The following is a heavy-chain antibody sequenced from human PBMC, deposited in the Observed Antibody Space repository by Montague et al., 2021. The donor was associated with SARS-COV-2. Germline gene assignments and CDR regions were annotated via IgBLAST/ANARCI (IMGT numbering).Heavy chain of an antibody. D-gene: IGHD3-10*01. CDR3: ASSYYYGSGTYVYNYYMDV. CDR2: ISYSGRT. CDR1: GGSVSSSPYY. V-gene: IGHV4-39*01. Sequence: SETLSLTCTVSGGSVSSSPYYWGWIRQPPGRGLEWVGSISYSGRTXFXXXXKXRLTISVDSSENQFSLRLSSVTAADTAVYYCASSYYYGSGTYVYNYYMDVWGKGTTVTVPS. J-gene: IGHJ6*03.